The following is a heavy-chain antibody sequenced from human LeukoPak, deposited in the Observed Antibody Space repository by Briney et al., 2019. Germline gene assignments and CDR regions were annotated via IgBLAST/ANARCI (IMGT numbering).Heavy chain of an antibody. V-gene: IGHV5-51*01. Sequence: GESLKISCKASGYRFTTYWIGWVRQKPGKGLEWMGIIYPDDSETRYSPSFQGQVTISVDKSSSTAYLQRSSLKAPDTAIYYCARFHPSGYDGDYWGQGTLVTVSS. CDR1: GYRFTTYW. CDR2: IYPDDSET. J-gene: IGHJ4*02. D-gene: IGHD5-12*01. CDR3: ARFHPSGYDGDY.